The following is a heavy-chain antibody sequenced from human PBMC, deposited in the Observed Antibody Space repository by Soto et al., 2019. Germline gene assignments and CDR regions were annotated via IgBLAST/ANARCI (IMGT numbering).Heavy chain of an antibody. Sequence: QLQLQESGSGLVKPSQTLSLTCAVSGGSISSGGYSWSWIRQPPGKGLEWIGYIYHSGSTYYNPSLTGRVXXXVXXSKNQFPLNLGSVTAADTAVYYCARGMTTVTTYDYWGQGTLVTVSS. V-gene: IGHV4-30-2*01. D-gene: IGHD4-4*01. J-gene: IGHJ4*02. CDR3: ARGMTTVTTYDY. CDR2: IYHSGST. CDR1: GGSISSGGYS.